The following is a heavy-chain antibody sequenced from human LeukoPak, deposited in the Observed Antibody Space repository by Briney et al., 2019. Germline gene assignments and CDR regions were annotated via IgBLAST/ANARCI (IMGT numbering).Heavy chain of an antibody. Sequence: GGSLRLSCAASGFTFSSCWMSWVRQAPGKGLEWVANMKQDRSGKYYVHSVKGRFTISRDNARNSRYLKINSLRAEDTAVSYCARHLSAPWLFDEYFQHWGQVTLVTVSS. CDR2: MKQDRSGK. D-gene: IGHD3-22*01. CDR3: ARHLSAPWLFDEYFQH. V-gene: IGHV3-7*01. CDR1: GFTFSSCW. J-gene: IGHJ1*01.